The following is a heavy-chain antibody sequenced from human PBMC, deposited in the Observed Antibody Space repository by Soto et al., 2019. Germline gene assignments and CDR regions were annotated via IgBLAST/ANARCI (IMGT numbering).Heavy chain of an antibody. Sequence: QVQLVQSGAEVKKPGASVKVSCKASGYTFTSYGISWVRQAPGQGLEWMGWISAYNGNTNYAQKLQGRVTMTTDTXTXKXXMKLRSLRSDDTAVYYCARVPVGIRYYVYYYGMDVWGQGTTVTASS. D-gene: IGHD1-26*01. J-gene: IGHJ6*02. CDR2: ISAYNGNT. CDR1: GYTFTSYG. V-gene: IGHV1-18*01. CDR3: ARVPVGIRYYVYYYGMDV.